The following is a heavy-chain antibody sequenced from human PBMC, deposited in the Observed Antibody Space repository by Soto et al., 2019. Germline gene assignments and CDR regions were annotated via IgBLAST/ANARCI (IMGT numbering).Heavy chain of an antibody. CDR3: VMVDNYVTPTPQDV. V-gene: IGHV1-18*01. CDR2: ISPYTGNT. J-gene: IGHJ6*02. CDR1: GYIFVNYG. D-gene: IGHD3-16*01. Sequence: QVQLVQSGDEVKKPGASVKVSCKASGYIFVNYGIAWVRQAPGQELEWMGWISPYTGNTHSATKVQGRLTMTTDTSTSTAYMELGSLTSDDTAVYYCVMVDNYVTPTPQDVWGQGTTVTVSS.